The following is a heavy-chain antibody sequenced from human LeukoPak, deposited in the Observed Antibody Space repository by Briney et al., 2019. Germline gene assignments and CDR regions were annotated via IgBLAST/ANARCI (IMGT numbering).Heavy chain of an antibody. Sequence: SETLSLTCTVSGGSISSYYWSWIRQPPGKGLEWIGYISYSGSTNYNPSLKSRVTISVDTSKNQFSLKLSSVTAADTAVYYCARVNVVTAPLWYFDLWGRGTLVTVSS. CDR3: ARVNVVTAPLWYFDL. CDR2: ISYSGST. V-gene: IGHV4-59*01. J-gene: IGHJ2*01. CDR1: GGSISSYY. D-gene: IGHD2-21*02.